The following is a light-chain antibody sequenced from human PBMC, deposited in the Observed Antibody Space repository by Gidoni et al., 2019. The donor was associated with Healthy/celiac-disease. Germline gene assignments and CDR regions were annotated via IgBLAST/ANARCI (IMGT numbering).Light chain of an antibody. J-gene: IGLJ3*02. CDR1: SSNLGSNT. Sequence: QSVLTQPPSASGTPGQRVTISCSGSSSNLGSNTVNWYQQLPGTAPKLLIYSNHQRPSGVPDRFSGSKSGTSASLAISGLQSEDEADYYCAAWDDSLNGRVFGGGTKLTVL. CDR3: AAWDDSLNGRV. CDR2: SNH. V-gene: IGLV1-44*01.